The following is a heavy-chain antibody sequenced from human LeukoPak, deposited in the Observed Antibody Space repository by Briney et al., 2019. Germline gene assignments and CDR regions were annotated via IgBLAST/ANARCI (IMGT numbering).Heavy chain of an antibody. J-gene: IGHJ4*02. CDR3: AKASSASPSCLNF. V-gene: IGHV3-33*06. Sequence: GGSLRLSCAASGFTFSNYGMYWVRQAPGKGLEWVAVIGHDGSHKYYADSVKGRFTISRDNSNNTLFLQLSSPRVEDTAIFYCAKASSASPSCLNFWGQGALVTVSS. CDR1: GFTFSNYG. D-gene: IGHD2-2*01. CDR2: IGHDGSHK.